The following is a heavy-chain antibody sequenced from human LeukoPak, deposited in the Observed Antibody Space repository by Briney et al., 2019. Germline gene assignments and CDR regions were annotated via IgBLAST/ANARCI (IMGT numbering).Heavy chain of an antibody. CDR3: TAGSWFGP. CDR1: GFTFSNAW. J-gene: IGHJ5*02. Sequence: AGGSLRLSCAASGFTFSNAWMSWVRQAPGKGPEWVGRIKSKTDGGTTDYGAPVKGGFAISRDDSKNTLYLQMNSLKTEDTAVYYCTAGSWFGPWGQGTLVTVSS. CDR2: IKSKTDGGTT. V-gene: IGHV3-15*01.